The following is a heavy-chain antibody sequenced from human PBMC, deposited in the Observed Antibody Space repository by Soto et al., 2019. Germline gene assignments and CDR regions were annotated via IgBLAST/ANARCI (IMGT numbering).Heavy chain of an antibody. CDR3: ARVLAAAGNYYYYGMDV. CDR2: IWYDGSNK. D-gene: IGHD6-13*01. V-gene: IGHV3-33*01. J-gene: IGHJ6*02. CDR1: GFTFSSYG. Sequence: GGSLRLSCAASGFTFSSYGMHWVRQAPGKGLEWVAVIWYDGSNKYYADSVKGRFTISRDNSKNTLYLQMNSLRAEDTAVYYCARVLAAAGNYYYYGMDVWGQGTTVPVSS.